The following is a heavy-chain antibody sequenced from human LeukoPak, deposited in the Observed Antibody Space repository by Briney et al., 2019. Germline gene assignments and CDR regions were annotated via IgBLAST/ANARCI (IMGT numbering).Heavy chain of an antibody. CDR2: IYYSGRT. Sequence: SETLSLTCSVSGGSISSYYWSWIRQPPGKGLEWIGYIYYSGRTNYNPSLKSRVTISVDTSKNQFSLTLSSVTAADTAMYYCARLAYSSGWYQRYFDYWGQGTLVTVSS. CDR1: GGSISSYY. CDR3: ARLAYSSGWYQRYFDY. J-gene: IGHJ4*02. D-gene: IGHD6-19*01. V-gene: IGHV4-59*01.